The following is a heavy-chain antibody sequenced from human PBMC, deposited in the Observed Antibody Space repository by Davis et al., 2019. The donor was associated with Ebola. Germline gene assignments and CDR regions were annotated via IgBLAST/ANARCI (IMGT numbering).Heavy chain of an antibody. CDR3: ARDRGGSYYGYFDY. CDR2: INPNSGGT. J-gene: IGHJ4*02. Sequence: ASVKVSCKASGYTFTGYYMHWVRQAPGQGLEWMGWINPNSGGTNYAQKLQGRVTMTTDTSTSTAYMELRSLRSDDTAVYYCARDRGGSYYGYFDYWGQGTLVTVSS. V-gene: IGHV1-2*02. CDR1: GYTFTGYY. D-gene: IGHD1-26*01.